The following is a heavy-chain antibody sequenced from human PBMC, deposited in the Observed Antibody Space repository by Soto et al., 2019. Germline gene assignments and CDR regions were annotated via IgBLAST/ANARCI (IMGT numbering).Heavy chain of an antibody. CDR2: IYFSGST. CDR1: GGSVSSSNYY. V-gene: IGHV4-61*01. Sequence: QVQLQESGPGLVKPSETLSLTCTVSGGSVSSSNYYWSWIRQPPGKGLEWIGYIYFSGSTNYNPSCKSRVTISVDASQNQSSLKLGSVTAADTAVYYCARDKVGYGDSRGWFDPWGQGTLVTVSS. D-gene: IGHD4-17*01. J-gene: IGHJ5*02. CDR3: ARDKVGYGDSRGWFDP.